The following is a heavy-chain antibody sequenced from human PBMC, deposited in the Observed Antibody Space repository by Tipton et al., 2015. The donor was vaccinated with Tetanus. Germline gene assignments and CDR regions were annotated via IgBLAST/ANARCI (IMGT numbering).Heavy chain of an antibody. V-gene: IGHV1-18*01. J-gene: IGHJ6*02. D-gene: IGHD6-19*01. Sequence: QLVQSGAEVKKPGASVKVSCKASGYTFTHYGISWVRQAPGQGLERVGWISPFTGDTEYAQNLQDRLILTTDTSTATAYVEVRSLTSDDTAVYYCARDRAVPVQAYGTDVWGQGTSVTVSS. CDR3: ARDRAVPVQAYGTDV. CDR1: GYTFTHYG. CDR2: ISPFTGDT.